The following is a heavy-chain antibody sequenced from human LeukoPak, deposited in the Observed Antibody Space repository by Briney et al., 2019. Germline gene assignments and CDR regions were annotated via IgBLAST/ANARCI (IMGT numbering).Heavy chain of an antibody. D-gene: IGHD3-22*01. J-gene: IGHJ4*02. V-gene: IGHV3-23*01. CDR3: AKESGDDSSGYYEVFDY. CDR1: GFTFTSYA. Sequence: PGGSLRLSCTASGFTFTSYAMSWVRQAPGKGLEWVSVISGTGGSTNHADSVKGRFTISRDNSKYTLYLQMNSLRAEDTAVYYCAKESGDDSSGYYEVFDYWGQGTLVTVSS. CDR2: ISGTGGST.